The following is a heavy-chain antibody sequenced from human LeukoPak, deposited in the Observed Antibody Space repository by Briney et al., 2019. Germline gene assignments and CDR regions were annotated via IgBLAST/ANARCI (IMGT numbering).Heavy chain of an antibody. CDR2: ISSSGSTI. V-gene: IGHV3-11*01. Sequence: GGSLRLSCAASGFTFSDYYMSWIRQAPGKGLEWVSYISSSGSTIYYADSVKGRFTISRDNAKNSLYLQMNSLRAEDTAVYYCARVLAAAIDAFDIWGQGTMVTVSS. CDR1: GFTFSDYY. CDR3: ARVLAAAIDAFDI. D-gene: IGHD6-13*01. J-gene: IGHJ3*02.